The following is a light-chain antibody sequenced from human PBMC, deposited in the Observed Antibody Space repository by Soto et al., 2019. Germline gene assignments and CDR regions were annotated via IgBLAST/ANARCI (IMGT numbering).Light chain of an antibody. Sequence: DIQMTQSPSSLSASVGDRVTITCRASQTINTYLNWYQQKPGKAPKLLIHAASSLQSGVPSWFSGSGSGTDFTLTISSLQPEDFATYYCQQSYRAPLTFGPGTKMDIK. CDR2: AAS. V-gene: IGKV1-39*01. CDR1: QTINTY. CDR3: QQSYRAPLT. J-gene: IGKJ3*01.